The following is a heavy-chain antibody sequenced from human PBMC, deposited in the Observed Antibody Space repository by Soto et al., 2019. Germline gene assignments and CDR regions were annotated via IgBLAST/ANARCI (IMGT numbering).Heavy chain of an antibody. V-gene: IGHV3-33*01. D-gene: IGHD1-26*01. CDR2: IWYDGSNK. CDR1: GFTFSRHG. Sequence: QVQLVESGGGVVQPGRSLRLSCAASGFTFSRHGMHWVRQAPGKGLEWVALIWYDGSNKYYADSVKGRFTISRDNSKNTLYLQMNSLRAEDTAVYFCATEEHLVGAPNPWGQGTLVTVSS. CDR3: ATEEHLVGAPNP. J-gene: IGHJ5*02.